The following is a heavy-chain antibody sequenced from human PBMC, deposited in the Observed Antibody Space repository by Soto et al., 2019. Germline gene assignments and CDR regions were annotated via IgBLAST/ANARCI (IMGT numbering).Heavy chain of an antibody. Sequence: PGGSLSLSCAASPVSFSGLGMSWVRQAPGKGLEWVSTIDRSGTRTHYADSVKGRFTISRDTSRYTLDLQMDNLRAEDTALYHCVSWLSAHFDFWGRGTLVTVSS. CDR1: PVSFSGLG. CDR3: VSWLSAHFDF. CDR2: IDRSGTRT. D-gene: IGHD6-19*01. V-gene: IGHV3-23*05. J-gene: IGHJ4*02.